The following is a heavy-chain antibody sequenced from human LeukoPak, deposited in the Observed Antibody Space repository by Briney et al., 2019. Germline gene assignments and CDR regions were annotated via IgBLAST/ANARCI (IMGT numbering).Heavy chain of an antibody. CDR2: IDPGDSDT. CDR1: GYSFTSYW. V-gene: IGHV5-51*01. Sequence: HGESLKISCKGSGYSFTSYWIGWVRQMPGKGLECVGIIDPGDSDTRHSPSFQGQVTISADKSISTAYLQWSSLKASDTAIYYCARRSYDGAAFDIWGQGTMVTVSS. D-gene: IGHD2-21*01. J-gene: IGHJ3*02. CDR3: ARRSYDGAAFDI.